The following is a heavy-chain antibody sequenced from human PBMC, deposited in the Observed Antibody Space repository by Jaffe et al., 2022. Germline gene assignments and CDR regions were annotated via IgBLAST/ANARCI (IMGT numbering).Heavy chain of an antibody. V-gene: IGHV1-2*06. D-gene: IGHD2-2*01. CDR1: GYTFTGYY. Sequence: QVQLVQSGAEVKKPGASVKVSCKASGYTFTGYYMHWVRQAPGQGLEWMGRINPNSGGTNYAQKFQGRVTMTRDTSISTAYMELSRLRSDDTAVYYCARAGLASSTSLLFGDYYYYYYMDVWGKGTTVTVSS. CDR3: ARAGLASSTSLLFGDYYYYYYMDV. CDR2: INPNSGGT. J-gene: IGHJ6*03.